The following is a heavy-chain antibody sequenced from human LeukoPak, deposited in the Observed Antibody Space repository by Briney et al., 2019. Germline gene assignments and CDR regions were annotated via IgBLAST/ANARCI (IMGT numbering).Heavy chain of an antibody. D-gene: IGHD3-3*01. V-gene: IGHV6-1*01. CDR1: GDSVSSNSVA. CDR3: ASRSSIWSGYQDTLYYFDS. CDR2: TYYRSKWYN. J-gene: IGHJ4*02. Sequence: SQTLSLTCAISGDSVSSNSVAWYWIRQSPSGGLEWLGRTYYRSKWYNDYAVSVKSRITINPDTSKNQFSLQLNSVTPEDTAVYYCASRSSIWSGYQDTLYYFDSWGQGTLVTVSS.